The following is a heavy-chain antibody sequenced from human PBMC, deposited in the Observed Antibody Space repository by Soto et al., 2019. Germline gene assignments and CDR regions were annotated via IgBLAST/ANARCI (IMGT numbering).Heavy chain of an antibody. CDR1: GFTFSSYG. Sequence: GGSLRLSCAASGFTFSSYGMHWVRQAPGKGLEWVAVISYDGGNKYYADSVKGRFTISRDNAKNTLYLQMNSLRAEDTALYYCAKDNGSSGTRKDYWGQGTLVTVSS. D-gene: IGHD6-19*01. CDR3: AKDNGSSGTRKDY. V-gene: IGHV3-30*18. J-gene: IGHJ4*02. CDR2: ISYDGGNK.